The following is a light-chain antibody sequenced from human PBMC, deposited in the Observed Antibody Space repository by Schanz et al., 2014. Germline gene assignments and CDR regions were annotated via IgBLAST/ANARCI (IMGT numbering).Light chain of an antibody. Sequence: DIQMTQSPSTLSASVGDRVTITCRASQSLISWLAWYQQKPGKAPKLLIYDASSLESGVPSRFSGSGSGTEFTLTISSLQPDDFATYYCQEYQTSLATFGQGTKVEIK. CDR1: QSLISW. CDR2: DAS. J-gene: IGKJ1*01. CDR3: QEYQTSLAT. V-gene: IGKV1-5*01.